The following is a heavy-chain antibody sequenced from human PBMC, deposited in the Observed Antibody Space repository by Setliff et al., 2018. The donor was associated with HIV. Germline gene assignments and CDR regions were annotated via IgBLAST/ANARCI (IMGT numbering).Heavy chain of an antibody. Sequence: SETLSLTCTVSGGSISSGSYYWSWIRQPAGKGLEWIGRIYTSGRTNYNPSLKSRVTISIDMSKNQFSLKLTSVTAADTAFYYCARGTVNFDYWGQGTLVTVSS. V-gene: IGHV4-61*02. CDR1: GGSISSGSYY. CDR2: IYTSGRT. J-gene: IGHJ4*02. D-gene: IGHD4-4*01. CDR3: ARGTVNFDY.